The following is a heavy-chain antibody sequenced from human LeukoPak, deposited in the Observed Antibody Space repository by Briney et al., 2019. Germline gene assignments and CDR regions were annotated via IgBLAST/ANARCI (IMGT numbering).Heavy chain of an antibody. Sequence: SETLSLTCTVSGGSISSYYWSWLRQPPGKGLEWIGYIYYSGSTNYNPSLKSRVTISVDTSKNQFSLKLSSVTAADTAVYYCARTKRYCSGGSCYGNWFDPWGQGTLVTVSS. CDR3: ARTKRYCSGGSCYGNWFDP. CDR2: IYYSGST. D-gene: IGHD2-15*01. CDR1: GGSISSYY. J-gene: IGHJ5*02. V-gene: IGHV4-59*01.